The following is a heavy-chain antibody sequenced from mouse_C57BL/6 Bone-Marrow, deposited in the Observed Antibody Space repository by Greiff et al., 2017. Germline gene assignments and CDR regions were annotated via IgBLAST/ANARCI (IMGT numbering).Heavy chain of an antibody. CDR1: GFTFSSYG. J-gene: IGHJ4*01. CDR3: ASSWDY. CDR2: ISSGGSYT. Sequence: EVQLVESGGDLVKPGGSLKLSCAASGFTFSSYGMSWVRQTPDTRLEWVATISSGGSYTYYPDSVKGRFTISRDNGKNTLYLQMSSLNSEDTAMYYCASSWDYWGQGTSVTVS. V-gene: IGHV5-6*01.